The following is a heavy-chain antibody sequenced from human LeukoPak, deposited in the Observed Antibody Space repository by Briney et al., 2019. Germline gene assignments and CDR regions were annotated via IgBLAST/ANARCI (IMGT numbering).Heavy chain of an antibody. Sequence: QPGGSLRLSCAASGFTFSSYEMNWVRQAPGKGLEWVSYISSSGSTIYYADSVKGRFTISRDNAKNSLYLQMNSLRAEDTAVYYCARGRDSSGYYSDYYYYMDIWGKGTTVTVSS. CDR2: ISSSGSTI. D-gene: IGHD3-22*01. CDR3: ARGRDSSGYYSDYYYYMDI. J-gene: IGHJ6*03. CDR1: GFTFSSYE. V-gene: IGHV3-48*03.